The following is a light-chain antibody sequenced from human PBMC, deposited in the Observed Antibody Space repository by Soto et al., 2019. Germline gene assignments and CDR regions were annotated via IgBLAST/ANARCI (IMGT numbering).Light chain of an antibody. Sequence: EIVVTQSPGTLSLSPGERATLSCRASQSISNDHLAWYQQKPGQAPRLLIYGTSNRDTGGIADRLSGSGSGTDFTLTISRLEPEDAAVYYCQYYGSSVTFAGGTKVDIK. V-gene: IGKV3-20*01. CDR1: QSISNDH. CDR2: GTS. J-gene: IGKJ4*01. CDR3: QYYGSSVT.